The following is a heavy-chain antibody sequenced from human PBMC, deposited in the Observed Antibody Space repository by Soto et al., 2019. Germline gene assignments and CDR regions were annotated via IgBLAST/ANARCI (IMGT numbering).Heavy chain of an antibody. D-gene: IGHD3-22*01. Sequence: QLQLQESGPGLVKPSETLSLTCTVSGGSISSSSYYWGWIRQPPGKGLEWIGNIYYSGSTNYNPSLGGRVTISSDTSKKQFSLKLSSVTAADTAVYYCARLDYYDSGGYYGGGQGTLVTVSS. CDR1: GGSISSSSYY. CDR2: IYYSGST. J-gene: IGHJ4*02. V-gene: IGHV4-39*01. CDR3: ARLDYYDSGGYYG.